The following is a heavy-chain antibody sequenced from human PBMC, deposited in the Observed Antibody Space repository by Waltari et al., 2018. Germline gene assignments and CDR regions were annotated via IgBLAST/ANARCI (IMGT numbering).Heavy chain of an antibody. CDR3: VREWSSSSSWFDP. D-gene: IGHD6-6*01. J-gene: IGHJ5*02. V-gene: IGHV4-39*07. CDR1: GGSIGRNTFY. CDR2: INYSGST. Sequence: QVQLQESGPGLVKSSETLSLTCTVSGGSIGRNTFYWAWIRQPPGKRMEWMASINYSGSTDYMPSLKSRVTIAVDTSRNQLSLRLTSVTAAATAVYFCVREWSSSSSWFDPWGQGTLVTVSS.